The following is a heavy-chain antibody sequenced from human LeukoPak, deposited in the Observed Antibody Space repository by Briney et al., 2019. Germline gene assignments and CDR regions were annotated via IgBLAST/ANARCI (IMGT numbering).Heavy chain of an antibody. V-gene: IGHV1-3*01. CDR2: INVSNGKT. CDR3: ARATYYCSSTRCYGATYFDY. J-gene: IGHJ4*02. D-gene: IGHD2-2*01. Sequence: ASGKVCCKAAGYTFTSYAMHWGRQGPGQRQGWMGWINVSNGKTKYSQKFQGRGTITRDTYESKAYMELSSLRSKDTAVYYCARATYYCSSTRCYGATYFDYWGQGTLVTVSS. CDR1: GYTFTSYA.